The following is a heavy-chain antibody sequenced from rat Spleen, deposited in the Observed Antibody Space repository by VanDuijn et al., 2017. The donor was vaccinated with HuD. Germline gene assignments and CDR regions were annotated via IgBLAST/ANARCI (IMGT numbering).Heavy chain of an antibody. CDR3: ARRQGSTGVMDA. V-gene: IGHV5-25*01. CDR2: ISTGGGNT. Sequence: EVQLVESGGGLVQPGRSMKLSCAASGSTFSNYYMAWVRQAPTKGLEWVASISTGGGNTYYRDSVKGRFTISRKNAKSTLYLQMDSLRSEDTATYYCARRQGSTGVMDAWGQGASVTVSS. D-gene: IGHD1-4*01. J-gene: IGHJ4*01. CDR1: GSTFSNYY.